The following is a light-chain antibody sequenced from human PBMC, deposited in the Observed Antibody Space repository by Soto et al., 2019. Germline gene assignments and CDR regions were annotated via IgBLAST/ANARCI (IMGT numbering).Light chain of an antibody. CDR3: QQSYNMQTWT. V-gene: IGKV1-5*01. J-gene: IGKJ1*01. CDR1: QSISSW. CDR2: DAS. Sequence: DIQMTQSPSTLSASVGDRVTITCRASQSISSWLAWYQQKPGKAPKLLIYDASSLESGVPSRFSGSGSGTEFTLTISSLQPDDFATYYCQQSYNMQTWTFGQGTKVEIK.